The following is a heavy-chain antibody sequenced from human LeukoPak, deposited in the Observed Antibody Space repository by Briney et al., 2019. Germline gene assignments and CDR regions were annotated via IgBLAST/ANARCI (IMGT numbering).Heavy chain of an antibody. J-gene: IGHJ4*02. V-gene: IGHV3-7*01. D-gene: IGHD1-26*01. CDR3: TREVSGSLYFDY. CDR1: GFAFRRYW. Sequence: GGSLRLSCAASGFAFRRYWMSWVRQAPGKGLEWVANINQDGSETYYVDSVEGRFTISRDNAKNSLFLQMSSLRVEDTAVYYCTREVSGSLYFDYWGQGTLVTVSS. CDR2: INQDGSET.